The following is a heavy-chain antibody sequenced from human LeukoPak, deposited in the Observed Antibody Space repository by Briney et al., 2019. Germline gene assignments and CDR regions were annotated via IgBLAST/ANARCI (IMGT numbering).Heavy chain of an antibody. CDR3: ASRPPSETYFGVFDY. Sequence: PGGSPRLSCAASGFTFSIYVMSWVRQAPGKGLEWVSGITGSGGSTYYAESVKGRFTISRDNSKNTLYLQMNNLRAEDAALYYCASRPPSETYFGVFDYWGQGTLVTVSS. D-gene: IGHD1-26*01. V-gene: IGHV3-23*01. CDR2: ITGSGGST. J-gene: IGHJ4*02. CDR1: GFTFSIYV.